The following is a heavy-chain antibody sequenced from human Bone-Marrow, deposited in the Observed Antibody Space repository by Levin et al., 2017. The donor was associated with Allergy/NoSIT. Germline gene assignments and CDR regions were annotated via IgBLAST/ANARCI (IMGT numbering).Heavy chain of an antibody. D-gene: IGHD2-15*01. CDR1: GFTFDDYA. CDR2: ISWNSGSI. CDR3: AKDTIYCSGGSCFPGHFDY. V-gene: IGHV3-9*01. Sequence: SCAASGFTFDDYAMHWVRQAPGKGLEGVSGISWNSGSIGYADSVKGRFTISRDNAKNSLYLQMNSLRAEDTALYYCAKDTIYCSGGSCFPGHFDYWGQGTLVTVSS. J-gene: IGHJ4*02.